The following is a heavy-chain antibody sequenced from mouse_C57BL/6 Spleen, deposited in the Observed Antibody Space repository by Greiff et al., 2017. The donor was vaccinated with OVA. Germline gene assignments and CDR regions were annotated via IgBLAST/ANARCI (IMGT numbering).Heavy chain of an antibody. V-gene: IGHV3-6*01. D-gene: IGHD2-4*01. CDR2: ISYDGSN. J-gene: IGHJ2*01. CDR3: ARDDYDGYFDY. CDR1: GYSITSGYY. Sequence: DVQLVESGPGLVKPSQSLSLTCSVTGYSITSGYYWNWIRQFPGNKLEWMGYISYDGSNNYNPSLKNRISITRDTSKNQFFLKLNSVTTEDTATYYCARDDYDGYFDYWGQGTTLTVSS.